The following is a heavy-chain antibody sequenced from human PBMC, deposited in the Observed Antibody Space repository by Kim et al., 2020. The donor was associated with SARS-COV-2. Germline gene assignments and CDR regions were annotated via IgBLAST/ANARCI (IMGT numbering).Heavy chain of an antibody. J-gene: IGHJ4*02. CDR2: INPNSGGT. Sequence: ASVKVSCKASGYTFTGYYMHWVRQAPGQGLEWMGRINPNSGGTNYAQKFQGRVTMTRDTSISTAYMELSRLRSDDTAVYYCARVYDYVWGSLYYFDYWGQGTLVTVSS. CDR3: ARVYDYVWGSLYYFDY. V-gene: IGHV1-2*06. CDR1: GYTFTGYY. D-gene: IGHD3-16*01.